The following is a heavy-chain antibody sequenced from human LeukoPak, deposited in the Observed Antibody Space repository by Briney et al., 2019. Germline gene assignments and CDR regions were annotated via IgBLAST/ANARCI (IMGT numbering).Heavy chain of an antibody. J-gene: IGHJ3*01. V-gene: IGHV6-1*01. CDR1: GDTVSSNSAA. Sequence: SQTLSLTCDISGDTVSSNSAAWNWIKQSLSRGLEWLGTTYYRSKWYYDYAVSVKSRITISPDTSKNQFGLQLNSVTADDSAVYYCARGFALDFWVQGTMVTVSS. CDR2: TYYRSKWYY. CDR3: ARGFALDF.